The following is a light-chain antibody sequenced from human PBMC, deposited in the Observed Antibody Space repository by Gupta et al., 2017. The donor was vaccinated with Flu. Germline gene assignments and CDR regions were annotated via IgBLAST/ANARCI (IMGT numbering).Light chain of an antibody. V-gene: IGKV3-15*01. J-gene: IGKJ1*01. CDR2: GAS. CDR3: QQYNNWLGT. Sequence: PATLSVSPGERATPSCRASQSISSNLAWYQQKPGQAPRLLIYGASSRATGIPARFSGSGSGTEFTLTISSLQSEDFAVYYCQQYNNWLGTFGQGTKVEIK. CDR1: QSISSN.